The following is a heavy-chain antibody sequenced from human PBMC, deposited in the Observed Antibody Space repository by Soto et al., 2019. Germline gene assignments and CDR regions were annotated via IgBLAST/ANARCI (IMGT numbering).Heavy chain of an antibody. CDR1: GFTFSNAW. Sequence: PGGSLRLSCAASGFTFSNAWINWVRQTPGRGLEWVSAISGSGGSTYYADSVKGRFTISRDNSKNTLYLQMNSLRAEDTAVYYCAKGDYGDYRRLDYWGQGTLVTVSS. CDR2: ISGSGGST. CDR3: AKGDYGDYRRLDY. V-gene: IGHV3-23*01. J-gene: IGHJ4*02. D-gene: IGHD4-17*01.